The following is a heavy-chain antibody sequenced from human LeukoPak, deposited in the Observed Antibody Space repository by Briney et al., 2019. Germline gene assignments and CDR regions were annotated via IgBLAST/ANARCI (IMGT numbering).Heavy chain of an antibody. V-gene: IGHV1-18*01. CDR1: GYTFTSYG. J-gene: IGHJ5*02. D-gene: IGHD3-16*02. CDR3: ARERSYRWFDP. CDR2: ISAYNGNT. Sequence: ASVKVSCKASGYTFTSYGISWVRQAPGQGLEWMGWISAYNGNTNYAQKLQGRVTMTTDTSTSTAYMELSSLRSEDTAVYYCARERSYRWFDPWGQGTLVTVSS.